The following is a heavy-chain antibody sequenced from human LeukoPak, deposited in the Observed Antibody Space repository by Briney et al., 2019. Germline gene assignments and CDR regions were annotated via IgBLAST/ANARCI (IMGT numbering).Heavy chain of an antibody. D-gene: IGHD6-6*01. CDR1: GYSFTSYR. CDR3: ARRYSSSSSWSDY. Sequence: GESLKISCKGSGYSFTSYRIAWVRQMPGKGLEWMGIIYPGDSDTRYSPSFQGQVTTSADKSISTAYLQWSSLKASDTAMYYCARRYSSSSSWSDYWGQGTLVTVSS. V-gene: IGHV5-51*01. CDR2: IYPGDSDT. J-gene: IGHJ4*02.